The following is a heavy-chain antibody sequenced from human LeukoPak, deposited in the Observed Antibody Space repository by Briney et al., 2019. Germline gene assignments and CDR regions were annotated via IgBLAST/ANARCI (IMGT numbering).Heavy chain of an antibody. D-gene: IGHD2-2*01. CDR3: ARGLPGNYGYFDY. CDR1: AFTFPNYW. CDR2: IKTDGSIT. Sequence: GGSLRLSCAASAFTFPNYWMHWVRQAPGEGLVWVSRIKTDGSITNYADPVKGRFTISRDNAMNMLYLQMNSLRVEDTAVYFCARGLPGNYGYFDYWGQGALVTISS. J-gene: IGHJ4*02. V-gene: IGHV3-74*01.